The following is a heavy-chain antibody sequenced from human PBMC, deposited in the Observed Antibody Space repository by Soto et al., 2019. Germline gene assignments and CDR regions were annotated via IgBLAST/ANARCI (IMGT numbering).Heavy chain of an antibody. V-gene: IGHV3-23*01. CDR2: ISGSGGST. CDR1: GFTFSSYA. D-gene: IGHD3-9*01. CDR3: AKGATTYYDILTGPYYYYGMDV. Sequence: GGSLRLSCAASGFTFSSYAMSWVRQAPGKGLEWVSAISGSGGSTYYADSVKGRFTISRDNSKNTLYLQMSSLRAEDTAVYYCAKGATTYYDILTGPYYYYGMDVWGQGTTVTVSS. J-gene: IGHJ6*02.